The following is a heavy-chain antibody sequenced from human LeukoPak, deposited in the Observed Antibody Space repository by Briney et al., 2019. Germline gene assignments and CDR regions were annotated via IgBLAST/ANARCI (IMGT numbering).Heavy chain of an antibody. Sequence: GESLKISCKGSGYSFTSYWIGWVRRMPGKGLEWMGIIYPGDSDTRYSPSFQGQVTISADKSISTAYLQWSSLKASDTAMYYCARHNTEYYGSGSSNYGMDVWGQGTTVTVSS. CDR2: IYPGDSDT. CDR1: GYSFTSYW. J-gene: IGHJ6*02. V-gene: IGHV5-51*01. CDR3: ARHNTEYYGSGSSNYGMDV. D-gene: IGHD3-10*01.